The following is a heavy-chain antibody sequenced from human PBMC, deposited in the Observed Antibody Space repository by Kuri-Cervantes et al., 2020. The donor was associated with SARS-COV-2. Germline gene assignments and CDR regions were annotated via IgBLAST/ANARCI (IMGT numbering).Heavy chain of an antibody. D-gene: IGHD4-23*01. CDR2: ISSSGSTI. CDR3: AREIWGGNLIDY. V-gene: IGHV3-48*04. CDR1: GFTFSSYS. J-gene: IGHJ4*02. Sequence: GESLKISCAASGFTFSSYSMNWVRQAPGKGLEWVSYISSSGSTIYYADSVKGRFTISRDNAKNSLYLQMNSLRAEDTAVYYCAREIWGGNLIDYWGQGTLVTVSS.